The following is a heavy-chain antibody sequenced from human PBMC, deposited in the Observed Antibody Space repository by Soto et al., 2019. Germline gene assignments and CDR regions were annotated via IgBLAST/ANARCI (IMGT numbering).Heavy chain of an antibody. CDR3: AKSSRYCSGGGCFYYFDY. D-gene: IGHD2-15*01. CDR2: IGGNGVTT. V-gene: IGHV3-23*01. Sequence: EVQLLESGGGLVQPGGSLRLSCAASGFSIGSSAWSWVRQAPGKGLDWVSTIGGNGVTTFYADSVKGRFTISRDISRNTVFLQMSSLRAEDTALYYCAKSSRYCSGGGCFYYFDYWGQGNLVTVSS. J-gene: IGHJ4*02. CDR1: GFSIGSSA.